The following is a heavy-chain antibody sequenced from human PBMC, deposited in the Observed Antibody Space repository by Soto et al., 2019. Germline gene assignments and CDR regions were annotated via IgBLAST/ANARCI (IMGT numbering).Heavy chain of an antibody. Sequence: SGPTLVNPTQTLTLTCTCSGFSVKTSGVGVSWIRQPPGKALEWLALINWEDDKFYSTSLKTRLTISKDTSKNQVVLTMTNVDTVDTATYYCARMVGDDLLSEAWFDPWGQGTLVTVSS. CDR1: GFSVKTSGVG. V-gene: IGHV2-70*01. CDR2: INWEDDK. CDR3: ARMVGDDLLSEAWFDP. J-gene: IGHJ5*02. D-gene: IGHD2-15*01.